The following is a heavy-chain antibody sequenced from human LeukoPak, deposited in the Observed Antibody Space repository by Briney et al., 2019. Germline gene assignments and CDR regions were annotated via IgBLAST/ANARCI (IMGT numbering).Heavy chain of an antibody. D-gene: IGHD3-10*01. V-gene: IGHV4-59*01. J-gene: IGHJ5*02. CDR2: ISYTGST. CDR1: GGSISPYF. CDR3: ARDDYRGVTNFDP. Sequence: SETLSLTCTVSGGSISPYFWSWFRQPPGKGLEWIGYISYTGSTIYSPSLKSRVTISVDTSKNQFSLQLTSVTAADTAVYYCARDDYRGVTNFDPWGQGTLVTVPS.